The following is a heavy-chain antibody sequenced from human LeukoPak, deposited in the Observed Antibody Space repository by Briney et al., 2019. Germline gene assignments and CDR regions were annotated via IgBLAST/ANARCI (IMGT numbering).Heavy chain of an antibody. Sequence: GGSLRLSCAASGFIFRTYAMNWVRQAPGKGLEWVSGISGSSGGTYYADSVKGRFTSSRDDSKNTLYLQMSSLRTEDTAVYYCAKDPIRRTYYVNPYYYYYMDVWGKGTTVTVSS. CDR1: GFIFRTYA. J-gene: IGHJ6*03. CDR2: ISGSSGGT. CDR3: AKDPIRRTYYVNPYYYYYMDV. D-gene: IGHD2/OR15-2a*01. V-gene: IGHV3-23*01.